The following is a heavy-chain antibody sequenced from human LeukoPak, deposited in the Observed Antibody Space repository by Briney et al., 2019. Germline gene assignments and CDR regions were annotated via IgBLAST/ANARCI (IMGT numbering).Heavy chain of an antibody. D-gene: IGHD3-10*01. CDR1: GDSISGYY. CDR3: ARYGPDNNHKHFDY. J-gene: IGHJ4*02. Sequence: PSETLSLTCVVTGDSISGYYWSWIRQPPGKGLEWIAYIYSYGGIYYNPSPKSRVTLSMDTSKNQFSLQLRSVIAADTAVYYCARYGPDNNHKHFDYWGQGTLVTVSS. V-gene: IGHV4-59*01. CDR2: IYSYGGI.